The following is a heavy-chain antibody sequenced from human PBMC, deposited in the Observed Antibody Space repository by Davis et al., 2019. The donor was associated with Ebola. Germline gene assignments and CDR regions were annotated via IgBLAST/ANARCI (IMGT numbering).Heavy chain of an antibody. V-gene: IGHV6-1*01. Sequence: PSETLSLTCAISGDSVSVNSGGWNWIRQSPSRGLEWLGRTYYTSKWFNHYAESVKSRISINPDTSKNQFPLQLNSVTPEDTAVYYCARGWLRSGLDVWGKGAAVIVSS. CDR1: GDSVSVNSGG. CDR2: TYYTSKWFN. D-gene: IGHD5-12*01. CDR3: ARGWLRSGLDV. J-gene: IGHJ6*04.